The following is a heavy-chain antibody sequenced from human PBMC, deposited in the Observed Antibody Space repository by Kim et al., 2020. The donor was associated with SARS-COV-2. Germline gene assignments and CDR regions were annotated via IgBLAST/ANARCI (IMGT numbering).Heavy chain of an antibody. CDR3: ARHAPGGDRHEFDI. V-gene: IGHV4-59*08. CDR1: GGSVSSYY. Sequence: SETLSLTCNVSGGSVSSYYWSWIRQPPGKGLEWFGYIYYTGSTDYNPTLKSRVTFSEDTSKNHLSLRLTSVTAADTAMYFCARHAPGGDRHEFDIWGQGTMVTVSS. D-gene: IGHD3-16*01. CDR2: IYYTGST. J-gene: IGHJ3*02.